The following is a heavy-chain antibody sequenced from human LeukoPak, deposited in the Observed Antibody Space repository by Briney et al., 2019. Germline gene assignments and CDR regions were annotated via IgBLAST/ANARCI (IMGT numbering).Heavy chain of an antibody. V-gene: IGHV3-21*06. Sequence: GGSLRLSCAASGFIFSTYSMNWGRQPPGKGLEWVSSISRNSRYIYYADSMRGGFTIPRDNAKNSLYLQINSLKPEDTTVYYCARVAEAAAFDSWGQGTLVTVSS. CDR3: ARVAEAAAFDS. CDR1: GFIFSTYS. CDR2: ISRNSRYI. D-gene: IGHD6-13*01. J-gene: IGHJ4*02.